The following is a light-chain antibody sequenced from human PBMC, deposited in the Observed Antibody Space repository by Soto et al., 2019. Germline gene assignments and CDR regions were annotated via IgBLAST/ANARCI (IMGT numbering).Light chain of an antibody. CDR2: GAS. J-gene: IGKJ4*01. CDR1: QSVGSN. Sequence: EIVMTQSPATLYVSPGERATLSCRASQSVGSNLAWYQQKPGQAPRLLIYGASTRATGIPARFSGGGSGTEFTLTSSSLQSEALAVYYCQQYNNWPPVTFGGGTKVEIK. V-gene: IGKV3-15*01. CDR3: QQYNNWPPVT.